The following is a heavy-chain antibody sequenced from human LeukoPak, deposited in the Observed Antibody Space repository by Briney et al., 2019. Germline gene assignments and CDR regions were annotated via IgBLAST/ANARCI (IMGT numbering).Heavy chain of an antibody. CDR2: IIPILGIA. V-gene: IGHV1-69*04. CDR1: GGTFSSYA. CDR3: ARVPKADFWSGYSYYYYYMDV. J-gene: IGHJ6*03. D-gene: IGHD3-3*01. Sequence: SVKVSCKASGGTFSSYAISWVRQAPGQGLEWMGRIIPILGIANYAQKFQGRVTITADESTSTAYMELSSLRSEDTAVYYCARVPKADFWSGYSYYYYYMDVWGKGTTVTVSS.